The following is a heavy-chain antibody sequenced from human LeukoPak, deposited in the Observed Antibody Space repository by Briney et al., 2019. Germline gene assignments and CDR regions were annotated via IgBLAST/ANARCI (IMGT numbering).Heavy chain of an antibody. Sequence: SETLSLTCTVSGGSISSYYWSWIRQPPGKGLEWIGHIYHSGSTNYNPPLKSRVTISVDTSKNQFSLKLSSVTAADTAVYYCARSVGSERDFDYWGQGTLVTVSS. J-gene: IGHJ4*02. CDR3: ARSVGSERDFDY. CDR1: GGSISSYY. D-gene: IGHD1-26*01. V-gene: IGHV4-59*01. CDR2: IYHSGST.